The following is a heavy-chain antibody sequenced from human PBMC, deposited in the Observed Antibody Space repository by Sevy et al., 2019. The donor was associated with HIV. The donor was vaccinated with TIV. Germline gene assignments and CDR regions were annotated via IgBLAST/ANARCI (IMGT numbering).Heavy chain of an antibody. Sequence: GGSLRLSCEASGFTFSNSWMSWVRQFPGKGLEWVANIKEDGSEKNYVDSVKGRFTISRDNAKNSLYLEMNSLTVEDTAVFYCARGGYSYGSYWGQRALVTVSS. CDR1: GFTFSNSW. D-gene: IGHD5-18*01. V-gene: IGHV3-7*01. J-gene: IGHJ4*02. CDR3: ARGGYSYGSY. CDR2: IKEDGSEK.